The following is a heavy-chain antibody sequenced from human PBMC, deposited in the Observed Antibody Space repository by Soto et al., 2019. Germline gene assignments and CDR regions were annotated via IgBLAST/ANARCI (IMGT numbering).Heavy chain of an antibody. V-gene: IGHV1-24*01. CDR3: ATPSQGSPYLDY. Sequence: ASVKVSCKVSGYTLTELSMHWVRQAPGKGLEWMGGFDPEDGETIYAQKFQGRVTMTEDTSTDTAYMELSSLRSEDTAVYYCATPSQGSPYLDYWGQGTLVTVSS. CDR1: GYTLTELS. J-gene: IGHJ4*02. D-gene: IGHD2-15*01. CDR2: FDPEDGET.